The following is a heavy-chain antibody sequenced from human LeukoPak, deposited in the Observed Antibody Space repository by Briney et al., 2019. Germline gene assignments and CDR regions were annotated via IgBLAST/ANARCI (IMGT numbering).Heavy chain of an antibody. V-gene: IGHV4-4*02. CDR1: GGSISSTNW. D-gene: IGHD1-26*01. CDR3: SRESGAFCPFGY. Sequence: SETLSLTCDVSGGSISSTNWWSWVRQPPGQGLEWIGEISLTGETNYNPSLNGRVTMSLDKSRNQLSLKLTSETAADTAIYYCSRESGAFCPFGYWGQGTLVIVPP. CDR2: ISLTGET. J-gene: IGHJ4*02.